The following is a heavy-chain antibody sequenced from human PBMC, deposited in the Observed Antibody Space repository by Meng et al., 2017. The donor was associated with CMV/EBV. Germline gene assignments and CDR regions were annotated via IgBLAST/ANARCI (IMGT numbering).Heavy chain of an antibody. J-gene: IGHJ6*02. CDR1: GFTFSNAW. Sequence: SCAASGFTFSNAWMSWVRQAPGKGLEWVGRIKSKTDGGTTDCAAPVKGRFTISRDDSKNTLYLQMNSLKTEDTAVYYCTTEPWNYVYYYYGMDVWGQGTTVTVSS. D-gene: IGHD1-7*01. CDR3: TTEPWNYVYYYYGMDV. CDR2: IKSKTDGGTT. V-gene: IGHV3-15*01.